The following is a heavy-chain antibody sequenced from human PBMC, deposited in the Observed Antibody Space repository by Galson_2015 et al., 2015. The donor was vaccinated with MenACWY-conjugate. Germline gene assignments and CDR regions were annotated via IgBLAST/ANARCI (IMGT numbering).Heavy chain of an antibody. CDR3: TRVQEGTSGSFDI. CDR1: GFTFSRYW. J-gene: IGHJ3*02. V-gene: IGHV3-74*01. Sequence: SLRLSCAASGFTFSRYWMHWVRQVPGKGLVWVSRIRGDGSAITYADSVKGRFIISRDNAKNTMFLQMNSLRVEDTGVYYCTRVQEGTSGSFDIWCRGTLVTVSS. CDR2: IRGDGSAI. D-gene: IGHD2-15*01.